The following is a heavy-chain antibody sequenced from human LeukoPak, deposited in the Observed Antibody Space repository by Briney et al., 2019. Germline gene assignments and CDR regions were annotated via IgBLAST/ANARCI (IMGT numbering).Heavy chain of an antibody. D-gene: IGHD6-13*01. V-gene: IGHV4-59*02. Sequence: SETLSLTCTVSGDSVRSFYWSWIRQPPGQGLEWLGHINDRGSTNYNPSLQGRVTISIDTSKNQFSLKVNSVTAADTAVYYCVRDSRYGSGWFEDGLDFWGQGTTVTVSS. CDR1: GDSVRSFY. J-gene: IGHJ6*02. CDR2: INDRGST. CDR3: VRDSRYGSGWFEDGLDF.